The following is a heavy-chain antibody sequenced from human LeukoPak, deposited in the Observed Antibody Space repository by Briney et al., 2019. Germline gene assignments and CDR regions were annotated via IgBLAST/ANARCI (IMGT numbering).Heavy chain of an antibody. D-gene: IGHD6-6*01. V-gene: IGHV1-2*02. J-gene: IGHJ4*02. Sequence: EASVKVSCKASEYTFTDYHMHWVRQAPGQGLEWMGWINPNSGGTNYAQKFQGRVTMTRDTSISTAYMELSGLRSDDTAVYYCARRYSDSSEGFDYWGQRTLVTVSS. CDR3: ARRYSDSSEGFDY. CDR2: INPNSGGT. CDR1: EYTFTDYH.